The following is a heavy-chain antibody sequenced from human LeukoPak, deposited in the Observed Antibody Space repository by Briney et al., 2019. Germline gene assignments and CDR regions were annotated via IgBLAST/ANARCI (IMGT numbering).Heavy chain of an antibody. CDR2: ISDSGGST. J-gene: IGHJ3*02. V-gene: IGHV3-23*01. Sequence: GGSLRLSCAASGFTFSSYALSWVRQAPGKGLEWVSAISDSGGSTYYADSVKGRFTISRDNSKNTLYLQMNSLRAEDTAVYYCAKDPLYAFDIWGQGTMVTVSS. CDR1: GFTFSSYA. CDR3: AKDPLYAFDI.